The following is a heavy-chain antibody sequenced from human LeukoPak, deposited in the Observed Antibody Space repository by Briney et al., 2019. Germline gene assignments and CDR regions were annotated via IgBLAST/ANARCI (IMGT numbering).Heavy chain of an antibody. CDR2: ISGSGGTT. CDR1: GFIFSRYG. Sequence: GGSLRLSCAASGFIFSRYGMSWVRQAPGKGLEWVSAISGSGGTTYYADSVKGRFTISRDNSENTLYLQMNSLRGEDTAVYYCARDGYSGSYYRLYYFFMDVWGKGTTVTVSS. J-gene: IGHJ6*03. CDR3: ARDGYSGSYYRLYYFFMDV. V-gene: IGHV3-23*01. D-gene: IGHD1-26*01.